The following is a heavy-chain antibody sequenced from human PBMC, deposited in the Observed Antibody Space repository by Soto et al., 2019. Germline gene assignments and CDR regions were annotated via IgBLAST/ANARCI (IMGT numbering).Heavy chain of an antibody. CDR2: IWNDGIRK. Sequence: PGGSMRLSCAAAGFTFSRYVMHWVRQAPGKGLEWVALIWNDGIRKVYVDSVKGRFSISRDNSKNTLDLQMNSLRAEDTAVYYCARDDDNEANAFDYWGPGTLVTVSS. J-gene: IGHJ4*02. D-gene: IGHD2-8*01. CDR3: ARDDDNEANAFDY. V-gene: IGHV3-33*01. CDR1: GFTFSRYV.